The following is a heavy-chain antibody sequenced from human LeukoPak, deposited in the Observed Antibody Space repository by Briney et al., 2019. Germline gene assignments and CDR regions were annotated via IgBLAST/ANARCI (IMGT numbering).Heavy chain of an antibody. J-gene: IGHJ4*02. D-gene: IGHD6-13*01. V-gene: IGHV4-34*01. CDR2: INHSGST. CDR1: DGSFSGYY. Sequence: KPSETLSLTCAVYDGSFSGYYWSWIRQPPGKGLEWIGEINHSGSTNYNPSLKSRVTISVDTSKNQFSLKLSTVTAADTAVYYCARASSSWSIDYWGQGTLVTVSS. CDR3: ARASSSWSIDY.